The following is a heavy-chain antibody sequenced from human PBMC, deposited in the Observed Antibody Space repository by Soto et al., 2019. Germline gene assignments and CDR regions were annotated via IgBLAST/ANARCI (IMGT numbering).Heavy chain of an antibody. CDR2: IYYSGTT. Sequence: SETLSLTCAVSGGSSRQSSYFWAWIRQPPGKGLEWIGSIYYSGTTYYTPSLMSRVTISVDRSKNQFSLKLSSVTAADTAVYYCARHPLIILPPAASLDPDYYFYGMDVWGQGTAVTVSS. CDR3: ARHPLIILPPAASLDPDYYFYGMDV. D-gene: IGHD2-2*01. J-gene: IGHJ6*02. V-gene: IGHV4-39*01. CDR1: GGSSRQSSYF.